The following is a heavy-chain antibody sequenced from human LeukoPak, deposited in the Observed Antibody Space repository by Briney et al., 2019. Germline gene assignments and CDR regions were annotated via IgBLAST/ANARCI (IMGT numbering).Heavy chain of an antibody. Sequence: GGSLRLSCAASGFTFSSYAMSWVRQAPGKGLEWVSAISGSGGTTYYAGSVKGRFTISRDNSKNTLYLQMNSLRAEGTAIYYFARRGGEGLRAFDIWGQGTMVTVSS. CDR3: ARRGGEGLRAFDI. D-gene: IGHD3-16*01. V-gene: IGHV3-23*01. CDR2: ISGSGGTT. J-gene: IGHJ3*02. CDR1: GFTFSSYA.